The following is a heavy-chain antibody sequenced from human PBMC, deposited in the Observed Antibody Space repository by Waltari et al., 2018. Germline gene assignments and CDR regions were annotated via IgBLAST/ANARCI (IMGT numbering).Heavy chain of an antibody. V-gene: IGHV3-7*01. CDR1: GFTLRNDG. Sequence: EVQLVESGGGLAHPGGSLTLSCVGSGFTLRNDGMTGVRQAPGKGLEWVATRNKDGSERYYVDSVRGRFIISKDDAKNSLSLEMNILAVEDTAIYCCARDSPDKHWKFFGNDHWGQGTLVNVSP. CDR3: ARDSPDKHWKFFGNDH. D-gene: IGHD1-1*01. J-gene: IGHJ4*02. CDR2: RNKDGSER.